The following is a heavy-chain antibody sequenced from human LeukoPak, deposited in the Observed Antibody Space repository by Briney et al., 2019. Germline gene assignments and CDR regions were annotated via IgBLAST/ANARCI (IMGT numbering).Heavy chain of an antibody. CDR1: GGSISSGGYY. V-gene: IGHV4-31*03. CDR2: IYYSGST. Sequence: SETLSLTCTVSGGSISSGGYYWSWIRQHPGKGLEWIGYIYYSGSTYYNPSLKTRVTISVDTSKNQFSLKLSSVTAADTAVYYCARVTVTTALFDYWGQGTLVTVCS. D-gene: IGHD4-17*01. CDR3: ARVTVTTALFDY. J-gene: IGHJ4*02.